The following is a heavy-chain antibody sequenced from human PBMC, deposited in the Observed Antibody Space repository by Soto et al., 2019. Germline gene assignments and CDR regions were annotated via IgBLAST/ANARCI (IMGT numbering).Heavy chain of an antibody. CDR1: GGSISSSSYY. Sequence: QLQLQESGPGLVKPSETLSLTCTVSGGSISSSSYYWGWIRQPPGKGLEWIGSIYYSGSTYYNPSLTSRVTISVDTSTNQFSLKLSSVTAADTAVYYCASQASPYYYYGMDVWGQGTTVTVSS. V-gene: IGHV4-39*01. CDR2: IYYSGST. J-gene: IGHJ6*02. CDR3: ASQASPYYYYGMDV.